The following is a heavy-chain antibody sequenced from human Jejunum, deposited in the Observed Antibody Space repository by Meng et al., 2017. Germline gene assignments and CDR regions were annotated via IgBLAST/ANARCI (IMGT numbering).Heavy chain of an antibody. Sequence: QVQLVKSGSEWKKPGASVKVSCKASGYTFTKYAIHWMRQAPGQGFEWVGWINTDTGIPTYAQGFTGLFVFSLDTSVSTAYLQISSLKSEDTGVYYCVSGQYSSDWYYDHWGQGTLVTVSS. D-gene: IGHD6-19*01. CDR1: GYTFTKYA. CDR3: VSGQYSSDWYYDH. CDR2: INTDTGIP. V-gene: IGHV7-4-1*02. J-gene: IGHJ5*02.